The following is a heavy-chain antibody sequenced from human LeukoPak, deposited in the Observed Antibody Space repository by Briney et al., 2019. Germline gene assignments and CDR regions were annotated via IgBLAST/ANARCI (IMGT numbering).Heavy chain of an antibody. CDR2: IYPGDSDT. CDR3: ARHGYSDYEFDY. D-gene: IGHD5-12*01. V-gene: IGHV5-51*01. CDR1: GYSFASYW. J-gene: IGHJ4*02. Sequence: GESLKISCKGSGYSFASYWIGWVRQMPGKGLEWMGIIYPGDSDTRYSPSFQGQVTISADKSINVADLQWSSLKTSDTAIYYCARHGYSDYEFDYWGQGTLVTVS.